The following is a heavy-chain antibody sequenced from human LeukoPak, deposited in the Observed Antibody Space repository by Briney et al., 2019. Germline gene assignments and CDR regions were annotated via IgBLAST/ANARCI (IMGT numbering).Heavy chain of an antibody. J-gene: IGHJ3*02. CDR3: ARELYHLMATMDNDAFDI. CDR1: GFTFSSYA. D-gene: IGHD5-24*01. Sequence: PGGSLRLSCAASGFTFSSYAISWVRQAPGQGLEWMGGIIPIFGTANYAQKFQGRVTITADESTSTAYMELSSLRSEDTAVYYCARELYHLMATMDNDAFDIWGQGTMVTVSS. V-gene: IGHV1-69*01. CDR2: IIPIFGTA.